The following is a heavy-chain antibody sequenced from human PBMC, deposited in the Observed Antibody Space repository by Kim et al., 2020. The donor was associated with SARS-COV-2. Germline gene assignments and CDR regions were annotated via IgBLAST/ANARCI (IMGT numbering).Heavy chain of an antibody. Sequence: GGSLRLSCAASGFTFSNYAMSWVRQAPGKAPEWVSTITGSGGSTYYADSVKGRFTFSRDNSWSTLSLQMNSLRAEDTAVYYCAKRSATGSYYFDYWGQGILVTVSS. CDR2: ITGSGGST. CDR1: GFTFSNYA. D-gene: IGHD6-6*01. CDR3: AKRSATGSYYFDY. J-gene: IGHJ4*02. V-gene: IGHV3-23*01.